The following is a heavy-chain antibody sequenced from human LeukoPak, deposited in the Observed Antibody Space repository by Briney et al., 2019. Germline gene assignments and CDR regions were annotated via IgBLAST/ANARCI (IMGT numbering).Heavy chain of an antibody. D-gene: IGHD3-22*01. CDR2: IWYDGSNK. CDR3: ARESLPGAYYYDSSGSYGMDV. Sequence: PGRSLRLSCAASGFTFSSYDMHWVRQAPGKGLEWVAVIWYDGSNKYYADSVKGRFTISRDNSKNTLYLQMNSLRAEDTAVYYCARESLPGAYYYDSSGSYGMDVWGQGTTVTVSS. J-gene: IGHJ6*02. V-gene: IGHV3-33*01. CDR1: GFTFSSYD.